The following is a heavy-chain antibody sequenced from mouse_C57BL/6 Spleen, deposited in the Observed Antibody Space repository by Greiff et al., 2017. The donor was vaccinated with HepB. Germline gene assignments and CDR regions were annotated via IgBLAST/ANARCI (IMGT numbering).Heavy chain of an antibody. CDR2: IYPGNSDT. CDR1: GYTFTSYW. CDR3: TSPRYYVDY. V-gene: IGHV1-5*01. J-gene: IGHJ2*01. Sequence: VHVKQSGTVLARPGASVKMSCKTSGYTFTSYWMHWVKQRPGQGLEWIGAIYPGNSDTSYNQKFKGKATLTAVTSASTAYMELSSLTNEDSAVYYCTSPRYYVDYWGQGTTLTVSS.